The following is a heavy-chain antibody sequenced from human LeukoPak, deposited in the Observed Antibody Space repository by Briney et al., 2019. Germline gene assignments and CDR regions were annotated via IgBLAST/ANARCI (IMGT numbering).Heavy chain of an antibody. CDR1: GYSFTSYW. J-gene: IGHJ4*02. Sequence: GESLKISCKGSGYSFTSYWIGWVRQMPGKGLEWMGIIYPGDSGTRYSPSFQGQVTISADKSISTAYLQWSSLKASDTAMYYCARQGGYCSGGSCYSDYWGQGTLVTVSS. CDR2: IYPGDSGT. V-gene: IGHV5-51*01. D-gene: IGHD2-15*01. CDR3: ARQGGYCSGGSCYSDY.